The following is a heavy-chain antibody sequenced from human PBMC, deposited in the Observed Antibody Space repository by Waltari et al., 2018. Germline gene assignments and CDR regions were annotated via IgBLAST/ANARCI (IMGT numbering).Heavy chain of an antibody. J-gene: IGHJ4*02. V-gene: IGHV4-38-2*01. D-gene: IGHD3-3*01. CDR1: GYSISSGYY. Sequence: QVQLQESGPGLVKPSETLSLTCAVSGYSISSGYYWGWNRQPPGKGLEWIGSIYHSGSTYYNPSLKSRVTISVDTSKNQFSLKLSSVTAADTAVYYCARNYDFWSGYSFYYFDYWGQGTLVTVSS. CDR3: ARNYDFWSGYSFYYFDY. CDR2: IYHSGST.